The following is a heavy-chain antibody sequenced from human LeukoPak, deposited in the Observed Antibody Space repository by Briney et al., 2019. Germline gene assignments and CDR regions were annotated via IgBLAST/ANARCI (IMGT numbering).Heavy chain of an antibody. V-gene: IGHV3-30*04. CDR2: ISYDGSNK. CDR1: GFTFSSYA. CDR3: ARSMIVVVINDAFDI. D-gene: IGHD3-22*01. Sequence: PGGSLRLSCAASGFTFSSYAMHWVRQAPGKGLGWVAVISYDGSNKYYADSVKGRFTISRDNSKNTLYLQMNSLRAEDTAVYYCARSMIVVVINDAFDIWGQGTMVTVSS. J-gene: IGHJ3*02.